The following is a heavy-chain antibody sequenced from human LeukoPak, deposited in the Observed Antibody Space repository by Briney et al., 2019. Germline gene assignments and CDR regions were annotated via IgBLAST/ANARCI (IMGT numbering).Heavy chain of an antibody. D-gene: IGHD2-2*01. V-gene: IGHV3-48*01. CDR1: GFTFSDYS. J-gene: IGHJ4*02. CDR2: IGISSGNT. Sequence: PGGSLRLSCAASGFTFSDYSMNWVRQAPGKGLEWISYIGISSGNTKYADSVKGRFTISGDKAKNSLYLQMNSLRVEDTAVYYCARDHKYAFDNWGQGTLVTVSS. CDR3: ARDHKYAFDN.